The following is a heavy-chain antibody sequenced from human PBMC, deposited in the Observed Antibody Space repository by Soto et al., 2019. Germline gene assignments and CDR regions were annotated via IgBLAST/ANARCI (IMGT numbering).Heavy chain of an antibody. Sequence: PSQTLSLTCAISGDSVSSNSAAWNWIRQSPSRGLEWLGRTYYRSRWYNDYAVSVKSRITINPDTSKNQFSLQLNSVTPEDTAVYYCARGSGKYSGWETDFDYWGQGTLVTVSS. CDR2: TYYRSRWYN. CDR1: GDSVSSNSAA. J-gene: IGHJ4*02. CDR3: ARGSGKYSGWETDFDY. V-gene: IGHV6-1*01. D-gene: IGHD6-19*01.